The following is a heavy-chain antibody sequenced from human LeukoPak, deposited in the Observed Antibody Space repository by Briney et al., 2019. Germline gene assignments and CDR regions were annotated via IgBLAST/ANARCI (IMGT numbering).Heavy chain of an antibody. CDR1: GGSFSGYY. CDR3: ARAVYYGSGSHQDY. Sequence: PSETLSLTCAVYGGSFSGYYCSWIRQPPGKGLEWIGEINHSGSTNYNPSLKSRVTISVDTSKNQFSLKLSSVTAADTAVYYCARAVYYGSGSHQDYWGQGTLVTVSS. CDR2: INHSGST. V-gene: IGHV4-34*01. J-gene: IGHJ4*02. D-gene: IGHD3-10*01.